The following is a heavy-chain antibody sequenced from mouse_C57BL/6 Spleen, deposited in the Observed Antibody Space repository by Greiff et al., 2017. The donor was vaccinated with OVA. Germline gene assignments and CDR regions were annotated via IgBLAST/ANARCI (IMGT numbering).Heavy chain of an antibody. V-gene: IGHV1-82*01. CDR3: ASEPYYFDY. CDR1: GYAFSSSW. CDR2: IYPGDGDT. Sequence: VKVVESGPELVKPGASVKISCKASGYAFSSSWMNWVKQRPGKGLEWIGRIYPGDGDTNYNGKFKGKATLTADKSSSTAYMQLSSLTSEDSAVYFCASEPYYFDYWGQGTTLTVSS. J-gene: IGHJ2*01.